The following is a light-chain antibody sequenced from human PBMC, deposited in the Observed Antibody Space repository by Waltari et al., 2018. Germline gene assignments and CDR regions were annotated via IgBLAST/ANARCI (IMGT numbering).Light chain of an antibody. Sequence: QSVLTQPPSASGTPGQRVPISCSGSSSTVGGNTVSWYQQVPGPAPKLLIFRNDQLPALVPDRFSGSKSATSASLTLRGVQSDDEADYYCESWDDNNDYVFGTGTNVSV. V-gene: IGLV1-44*01. CDR3: ESWDDNNDYV. CDR2: RND. J-gene: IGLJ1*01. CDR1: SSTVGGNT.